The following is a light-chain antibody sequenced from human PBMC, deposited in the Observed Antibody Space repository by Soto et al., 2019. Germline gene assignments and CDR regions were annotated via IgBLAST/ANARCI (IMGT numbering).Light chain of an antibody. CDR2: AAS. Sequence: QTTHSHSPLSASVGDRVRITWRASQGISNKVAWYQHKPGEAPKLLIYAASTLQSGVPSRFSGGGSGTDFTLTISSLQPEDVATYYCQKYNSAPTFGQGTRLEIK. V-gene: IGKV1-27*01. CDR3: QKYNSAPT. CDR1: QGISNK. J-gene: IGKJ5*01.